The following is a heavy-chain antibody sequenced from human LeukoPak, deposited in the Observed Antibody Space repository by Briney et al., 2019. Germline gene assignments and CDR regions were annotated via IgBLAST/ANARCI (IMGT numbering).Heavy chain of an antibody. J-gene: IGHJ6*02. CDR1: GFTFSSYG. CDR3: ARDPYYYGMDV. CDR2: IWYDGSNK. V-gene: IGHV3-33*01. Sequence: GGSLRLSCAASGFTFSSYGMHWVRQAPGKGLEWVAVIWYDGSNKYYADSVKGRFTISGDNSKDTLYLQMNSLRAEDTAVYYCARDPYYYGMDVWGQGTTVTVSS.